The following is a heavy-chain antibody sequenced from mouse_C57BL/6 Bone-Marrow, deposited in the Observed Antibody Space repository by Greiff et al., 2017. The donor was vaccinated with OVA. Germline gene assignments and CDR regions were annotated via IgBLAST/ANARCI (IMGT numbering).Heavy chain of an antibody. CDR2: IYPGSGST. J-gene: IGHJ4*01. Sequence: QVQLQQPGAEFVKPGASVKLSCKASGFTFTSSWITWVRQRPGQGLEWIGVIYPGSGSTNYNDKFKSKSTLTLDTSSSTAYMQLSSLTSEDSAVYYCAGRQLRHAMDYWGQGTSVTVSS. D-gene: IGHD3-2*02. CDR1: GFTFTSSW. V-gene: IGHV1-55*01. CDR3: AGRQLRHAMDY.